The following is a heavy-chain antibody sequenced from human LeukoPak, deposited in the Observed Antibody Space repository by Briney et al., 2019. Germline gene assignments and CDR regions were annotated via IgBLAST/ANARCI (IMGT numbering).Heavy chain of an antibody. CDR1: GFNFSSYA. Sequence: GGSLRLSCAASGFNFSSYAMSWVRHPPGKGLECVSSISGSGVSTYCADSVKGRFTISRDKSKNTLYLQMNSLRAEDTAVYYCAKFWGAAGTLDYGMDVWGQGTMVTVSS. J-gene: IGHJ6*02. CDR3: AKFWGAAGTLDYGMDV. D-gene: IGHD6-13*01. V-gene: IGHV3-23*01. CDR2: ISGSGVST.